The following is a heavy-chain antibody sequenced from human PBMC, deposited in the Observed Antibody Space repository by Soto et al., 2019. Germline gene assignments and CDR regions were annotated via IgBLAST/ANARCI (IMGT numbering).Heavy chain of an antibody. V-gene: IGHV4-39*07. D-gene: IGHD3-3*01. CDR1: GGSISSSDFY. CDR3: ERVRMKSFGVVIIGFDY. Sequence: PSETLSLTCTVSGGSISSSDFYWGWLRQTPGKGLEFIGSMYYSGTTYYNPSLKSRVTISVDTSKNQFSLKLSSVTAADTAVYYCERVRMKSFGVVIIGFDYWGQGILVTVS. CDR2: MYYSGTT. J-gene: IGHJ4*02.